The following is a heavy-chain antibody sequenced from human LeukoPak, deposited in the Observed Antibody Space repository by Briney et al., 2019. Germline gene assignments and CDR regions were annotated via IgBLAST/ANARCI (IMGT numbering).Heavy chain of an antibody. CDR3: AHRRDYAGDWDGGSFDF. CDR2: GYWDDDN. V-gene: IGHV2-5*02. CDR1: GFSLTSSPVG. D-gene: IGHD2-21*02. J-gene: IGHJ4*02. Sequence: SGPALVEPTQTLTLTCSFSGFSLTSSPVGVGWIRQPPGKALEWLAFGYWDDDNRYRPSLKSRLTVMKDTSKSHVVLIMTNMDPADTGTYYCAHRRDYAGDWDGGSFDFWGQGIVVTVSS.